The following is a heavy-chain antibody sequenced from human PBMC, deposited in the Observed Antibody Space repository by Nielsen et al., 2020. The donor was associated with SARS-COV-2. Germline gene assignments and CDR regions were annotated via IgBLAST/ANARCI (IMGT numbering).Heavy chain of an antibody. J-gene: IGHJ4*02. D-gene: IGHD6-13*01. CDR2: ISWNSGSI. CDR3: AKDPSPSYSSSWFDY. V-gene: IGHV3-9*01. Sequence: PGKGLEWVSGISWNSGSIGYADSVKGRFTISRDNAKNSLYLQMNSLRAEDTALYYCAKDPSPSYSSSWFDYWGQGTLVTVSS.